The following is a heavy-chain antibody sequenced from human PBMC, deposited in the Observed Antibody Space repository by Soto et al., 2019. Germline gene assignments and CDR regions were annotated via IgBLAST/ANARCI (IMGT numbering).Heavy chain of an antibody. CDR3: ARSSLTYLEF. CDR1: GFTFSDYY. J-gene: IGHJ4*02. Sequence: LRLSCAASGFTFSDYYMSWIRQAPGKGLEWLAYISGSGSTTYYTDSVKGRFAISRDNARTSLYLQINSLRVEDSAVYYCARSSLTYLEFWGQGTLVTVSS. V-gene: IGHV3-11*01. CDR2: ISGSGSTT.